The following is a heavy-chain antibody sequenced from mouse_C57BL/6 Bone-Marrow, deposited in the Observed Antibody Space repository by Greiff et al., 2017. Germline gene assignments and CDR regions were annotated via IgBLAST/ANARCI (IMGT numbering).Heavy chain of an antibody. V-gene: IGHV1-82*01. CDR2: IYPGDGDT. D-gene: IGHD1-1*01. CDR3: ARDLHYYWSSSHWDFDD. J-gene: IGHJ1*03. CDR1: GYAFSSSW. Sequence: QVQLKQSGPELVKPGASVKISCKASGYAFSSSWMTWVKQRPGKGLEWIGRIYPGDGDTNYNGKFKGKATLTADKSSSTAYMQLISLTSEYSAVYFCARDLHYYWSSSHWDFDDWGTGTTVTVSS.